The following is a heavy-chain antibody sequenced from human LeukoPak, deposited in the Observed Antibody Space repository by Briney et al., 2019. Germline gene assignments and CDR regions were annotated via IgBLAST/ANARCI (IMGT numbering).Heavy chain of an antibody. CDR2: INPNSGVT. Sequence: GASVKVSCKASRYTFTGYYMHWVRQAPGQGLEWMGWINPNSGVTDYAQKFQGRVTMTRDTSISTAYVELSRLRSDDTAVYYCARGTGEGYTYGRYYFDYWGQGTLVTVSS. V-gene: IGHV1-2*02. J-gene: IGHJ4*02. CDR3: ARGTGEGYTYGRYYFDY. CDR1: RYTFTGYY. D-gene: IGHD5-18*01.